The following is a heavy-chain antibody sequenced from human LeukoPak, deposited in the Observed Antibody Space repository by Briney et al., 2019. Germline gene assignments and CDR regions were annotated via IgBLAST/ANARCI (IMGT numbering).Heavy chain of an antibody. CDR3: ARLRLVYFDY. V-gene: IGHV4-39*07. J-gene: IGHJ4*02. CDR2: ISDSGST. D-gene: IGHD3-9*01. CDR1: GGSISSRSYY. Sequence: PSETLSLTCTVSGGSISSRSYYWGWIRQPPGKGLEWIGKISDSGSTNYNPSLKSRVTISVDTSKNQFSLKLSSVTAADTAVYYCARLRLVYFDYWGQGTLVTVSS.